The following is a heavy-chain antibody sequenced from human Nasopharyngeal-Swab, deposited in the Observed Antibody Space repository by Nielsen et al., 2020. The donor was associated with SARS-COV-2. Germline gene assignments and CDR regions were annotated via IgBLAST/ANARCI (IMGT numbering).Heavy chain of an antibody. V-gene: IGHV6-1*01. D-gene: IGHD6-6*01. CDR3: ARGSSSPIFYYYMDV. CDR2: TYYRSKWYN. J-gene: IGHJ6*03. CDR1: GDKVSNINAV. Sequence: SETLSLTCAISGDKVSNINAVWTWIRQSPSRGLEWLGRTYYRSKWYNHYAISVEGRITINSDTSKNQFSLHLNSVTPEDTAVYYCARGSSSPIFYYYMDVWGKGTMVTVSS.